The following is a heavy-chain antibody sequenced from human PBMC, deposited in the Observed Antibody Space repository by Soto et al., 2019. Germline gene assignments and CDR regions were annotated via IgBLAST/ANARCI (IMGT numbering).Heavy chain of an antibody. J-gene: IGHJ4*02. V-gene: IGHV6-1*01. CDR3: ARDPPEFHSAFDS. Sequence: PSQTLSLTCAISGDSVSSNTAAWNWIRQSPSRGLEWLGRTYYRSKWLTDYALSVKSRITVSPDTSRNQFSLQLTSVTPEDTGVYYCARDPPEFHSAFDSWGQGALVTVSS. D-gene: IGHD3-10*01. CDR1: GDSVSSNTAA. CDR2: TYYRSKWLT.